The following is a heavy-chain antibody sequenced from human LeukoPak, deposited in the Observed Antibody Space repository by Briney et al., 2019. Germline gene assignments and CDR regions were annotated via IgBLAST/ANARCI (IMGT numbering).Heavy chain of an antibody. J-gene: IGHJ5*02. V-gene: IGHV1-8*03. CDR3: AREDPSNWFDP. Sequence: ASVTVSFKASGYTFTSYDINWVRQATGQGLEWMGWMNPNSGNTGYAQKFQGRVTITRNTSISTAYMELSSLRSEDTAVYYCAREDPSNWFDPWGQGTLVTVSS. CDR2: MNPNSGNT. CDR1: GYTFTSYD. D-gene: IGHD2-15*01.